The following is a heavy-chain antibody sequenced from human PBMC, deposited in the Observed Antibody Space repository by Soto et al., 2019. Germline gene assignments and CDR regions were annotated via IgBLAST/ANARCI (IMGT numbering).Heavy chain of an antibody. CDR2: MRANSGDT. Sequence: QVQLVQPGAEVRKPGASVKVSCKASGDIFTNFDFNWVRQATGQGLEWIGWMRANSGDTGHDQKFQGRVSMTRDTSMSTAYMELRSLRAEDTAVYYGARYIYGQGFKAWGQGTLVFVSS. CDR3: ARYIYGQGFKA. V-gene: IGHV1-8*01. CDR1: GDIFTNFD. D-gene: IGHD3-3*02. J-gene: IGHJ4*02.